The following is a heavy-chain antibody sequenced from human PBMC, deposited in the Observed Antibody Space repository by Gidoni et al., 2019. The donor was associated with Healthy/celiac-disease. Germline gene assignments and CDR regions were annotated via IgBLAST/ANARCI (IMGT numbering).Heavy chain of an antibody. Sequence: QLQLQESGSGLVKPSQTLSLTCAVSGGSISSGGYSWSWIRQPPGKGRVWIGDIYHSGSTYYNPSQKSRVTIEVDRSKNQFSLKLSSVTAADTAVYYCASSPGSGKINWFDPWGQGTLVTVSS. V-gene: IGHV4-30-2*01. D-gene: IGHD5-12*01. J-gene: IGHJ5*02. CDR2: IYHSGST. CDR3: ASSPGSGKINWFDP. CDR1: GGSISSGGYS.